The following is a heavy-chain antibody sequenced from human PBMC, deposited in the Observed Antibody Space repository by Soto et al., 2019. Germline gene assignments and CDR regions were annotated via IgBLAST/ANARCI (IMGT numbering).Heavy chain of an antibody. CDR2: IIPIPGTA. D-gene: IGHD2-2*01. CDR1: GGTFGSYA. J-gene: IGHJ6*02. V-gene: IGHV1-69*01. CDR3: ARSQGSSTSLEIYYYYYYGMDV. Sequence: QVQLVQSGAEVKKPGSSEKGSCKASGGTFGSYASSWMRQAPGQGLECMGGIIPIPGTANYAQKFQGRVTIAALESTSTAYMELSSLRSDDTAVYYCARSQGSSTSLEIYYYYYYGMDVWRQGTTVTVSS.